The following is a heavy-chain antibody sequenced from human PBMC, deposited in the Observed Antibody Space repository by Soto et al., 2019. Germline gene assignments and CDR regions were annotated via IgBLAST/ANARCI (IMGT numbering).Heavy chain of an antibody. J-gene: IGHJ4*02. CDR1: GYTFTSYA. D-gene: IGHD6-13*01. CDR3: ARDLIHIAAAGGDY. V-gene: IGHV1-3*01. CDR2: INAGNGNT. Sequence: ASVKVSCKASGYTFTSYAMHWVRQAPGQRLEWMGWINAGNGNTKYSQKFQGRVTITRDTSASTAYMELSSLRSEDTAVYYCARDLIHIAAAGGDYWGQGTLVTVSS.